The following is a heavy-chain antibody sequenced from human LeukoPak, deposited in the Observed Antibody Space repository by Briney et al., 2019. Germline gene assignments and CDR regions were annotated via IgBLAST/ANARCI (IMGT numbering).Heavy chain of an antibody. CDR3: ARGGESSSGWYGNWFDP. CDR1: GGSISNYY. V-gene: IGHV4-59*01. J-gene: IGHJ5*02. CDR2: IYYSGST. Sequence: SETLSLTCTVSGGSISNYYWNWLRQPPGKGLEWIGYIYYSGSTNYNPSLKSRVTISVDTSKNQFSLKLSSMTAADTAVYFCARGGESSSGWYGNWFDPWGQGTLVTVSS. D-gene: IGHD6-19*01.